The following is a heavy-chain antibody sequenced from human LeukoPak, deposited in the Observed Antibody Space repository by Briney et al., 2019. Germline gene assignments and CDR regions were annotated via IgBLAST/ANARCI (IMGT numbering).Heavy chain of an antibody. CDR3: AKAGPRTTVTTEIDY. D-gene: IGHD4-17*01. CDR1: GFTFSSYA. Sequence: PGGSLRLSCAASGFTFSSYAMSWVRQAPGKGLEWVSAISGSGGSTYYADSVKGRFTISRDNSKNTLYLKMNSLRAEDTAVYYCAKAGPRTTVTTEIDYWGQGTLVTVSS. J-gene: IGHJ4*02. V-gene: IGHV3-23*01. CDR2: ISGSGGST.